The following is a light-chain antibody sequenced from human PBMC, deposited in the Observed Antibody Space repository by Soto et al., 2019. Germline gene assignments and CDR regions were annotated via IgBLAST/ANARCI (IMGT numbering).Light chain of an antibody. CDR3: KHFNSYPQT. CDR2: DAS. J-gene: IGKJ3*01. V-gene: IGKV1-13*02. Sequence: AIQLTQSPSSLSASVGDRVTITCRASQGISSALAWYQQKPGKAPKLLIYDASSLESGVPSRFSGSGSGTDFTLTISSLQPEDFATYYCKHFNSYPQTSGPGAKVNIK. CDR1: QGISSA.